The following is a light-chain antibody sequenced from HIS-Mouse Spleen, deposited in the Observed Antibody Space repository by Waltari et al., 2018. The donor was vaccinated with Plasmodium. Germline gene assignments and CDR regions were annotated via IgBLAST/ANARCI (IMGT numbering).Light chain of an antibody. CDR2: AAS. Sequence: DIQMTQSPSSLSASVGERVTITCRASQSISSYLNWYQQKPGKAPKLLIYAASSLQSGVPSRFSGSGSGTDFTLTISSLQPEDFATYYCLQSYSTPLFTFGPGTKVDIK. V-gene: IGKV1-39*01. CDR1: QSISSY. J-gene: IGKJ3*01. CDR3: LQSYSTPLFT.